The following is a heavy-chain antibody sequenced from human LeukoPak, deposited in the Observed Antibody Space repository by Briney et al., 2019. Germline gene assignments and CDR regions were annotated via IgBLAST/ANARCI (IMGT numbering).Heavy chain of an antibody. CDR2: IYPGDSDT. CDR1: GYSFTSYW. V-gene: IGHV5-51*01. D-gene: IGHD5-12*01. J-gene: IGHJ4*02. Sequence: HGESLKISCKGSGYSFTSYWIGWVRQMPRKGLEWMGIIYPGDSDTRYSPSFQGQVTISADKSISTAYLQWSSLKASDTAMYYCARLWDLSGYEPLDYWGQGTLVTVSS. CDR3: ARLWDLSGYEPLDY.